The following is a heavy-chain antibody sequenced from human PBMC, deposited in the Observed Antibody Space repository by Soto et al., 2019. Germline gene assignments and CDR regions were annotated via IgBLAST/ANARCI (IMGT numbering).Heavy chain of an antibody. D-gene: IGHD3-10*01. CDR1: VDSVSSDSAA. CDR2: TYYRSKWYN. V-gene: IGHV6-1*01. J-gene: IGHJ6*02. CDR3: ERGLNYYASGRHQYGMDV. Sequence: SQTLSLTCAISVDSVSSDSAAWNLISQSPSRGLEWLGRTYYRSKWYNDYAISVENRITINPDPSKNQFSLQLNSVTPEDTAIYYCERGLNYYASGRHQYGMDVWGQGISVAVSS.